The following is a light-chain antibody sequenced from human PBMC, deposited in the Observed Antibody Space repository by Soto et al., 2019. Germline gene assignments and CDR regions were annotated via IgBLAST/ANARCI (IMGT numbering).Light chain of an antibody. V-gene: IGKV3-20*01. CDR2: GAS. CDR1: QSVSSSY. CDR3: QQYGSSPIT. J-gene: IGKJ5*01. Sequence: EIVLTQAPGTLSLSPLEGDNLSCSYSQSVSSSYLAWYQQKPGQAPRLLIYGASSRATGIPDRFSGSGSGTDFTLTISRLEPEDFAVYYCQQYGSSPITFGQGTRLEIK.